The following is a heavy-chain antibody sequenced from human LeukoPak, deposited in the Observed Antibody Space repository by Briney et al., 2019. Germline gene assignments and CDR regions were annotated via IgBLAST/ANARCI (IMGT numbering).Heavy chain of an antibody. CDR1: GGSFSGYY. D-gene: IGHD3-16*01. V-gene: IGHV4-34*01. Sequence: SETLSLTCAVYGGSFSGYYWSWIRQPPGKGLEWIGEINHSGSTNYNPSLKSRVTISVDTSKNQFSLKLSSVTAADTAVYYCARGMTDDHWGQGTLVTVSS. J-gene: IGHJ4*02. CDR3: ARGMTDDH. CDR2: INHSGST.